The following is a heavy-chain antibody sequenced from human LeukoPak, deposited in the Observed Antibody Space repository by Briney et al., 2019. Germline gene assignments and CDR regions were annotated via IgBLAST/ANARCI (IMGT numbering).Heavy chain of an antibody. D-gene: IGHD3-3*01. Sequence: SETLSLTCTVSGGSISSYYWSWIRQPPGKGLEWIGYIYYSGSTNYNPSLKSRVTISVDTSKNQFSLKLSSVTAADTAVYYCARANIETYYDFWSGYYYFDYWGQGTLVTVSS. CDR3: ARANIETYYDFWSGYYYFDY. J-gene: IGHJ4*02. CDR1: GGSISSYY. V-gene: IGHV4-59*12. CDR2: IYYSGST.